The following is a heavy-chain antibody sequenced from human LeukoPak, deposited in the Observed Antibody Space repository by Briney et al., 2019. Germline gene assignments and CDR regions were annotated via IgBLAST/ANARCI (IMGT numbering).Heavy chain of an antibody. Sequence: GGSLRLSCAASGFTFSSYSMNWVRQAPVKGLEWVSAISGSGGSTYYADSVKGRFTISRDNSKNTLYLQMNSLRAEDTAVYYCAKDSRSGWYGYWGQGTLVTVSS. CDR2: ISGSGGST. D-gene: IGHD6-19*01. CDR1: GFTFSSYS. CDR3: AKDSRSGWYGY. V-gene: IGHV3-23*01. J-gene: IGHJ4*02.